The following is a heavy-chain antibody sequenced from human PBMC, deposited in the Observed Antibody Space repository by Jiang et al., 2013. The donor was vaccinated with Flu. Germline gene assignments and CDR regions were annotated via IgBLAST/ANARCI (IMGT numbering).Heavy chain of an antibody. CDR1: GFTFDDYA. D-gene: IGHD2/OR15-2a*01. CDR3: AKGVGTTSYYYFDY. J-gene: IGHJ4*02. Sequence: GGLVQPGRSLRLSCAASGFTFDDYAMHWVRQAPGKGLEWVSGISWNSGNVGSADSVKGRFTISRDNAKNSLYLQMNSLRAEDTALYYCAKGVGTTSYYYFDYWGQGTLVTVSS. CDR2: ISWNSGNV. V-gene: IGHV3-9*01.